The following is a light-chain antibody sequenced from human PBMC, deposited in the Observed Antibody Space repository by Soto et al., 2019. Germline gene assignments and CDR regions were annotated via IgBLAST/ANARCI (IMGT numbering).Light chain of an antibody. J-gene: IGKJ2*01. V-gene: IGKV1-39*01. Sequence: DIQMTQSPSYLPTSVGDRVTITCRASQTISNYVTWYQQKPGKAPRLLIFAASRVQNGIPSRFSGSGSGTDFTLTIHNVQPGDFATYFCQQSYNAPRTFGQGTRLEI. CDR2: AAS. CDR1: QTISNY. CDR3: QQSYNAPRT.